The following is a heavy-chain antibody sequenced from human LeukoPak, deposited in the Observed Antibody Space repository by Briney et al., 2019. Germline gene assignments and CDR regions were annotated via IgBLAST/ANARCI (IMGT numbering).Heavy chain of an antibody. D-gene: IGHD3-22*01. CDR3: ARDDYDSSGYYDY. CDR1: GYTFTGYY. Sequence: ASVKVSCKASGYTFTGYYMHWVRQAPGQGLEWMGRINPNSGGTNYAQKFQGRVTMTRDTSISTAYMELSRLRSDDTAVYYYARDDYDSSGYYDYWGQGTLVTVSS. J-gene: IGHJ4*02. CDR2: INPNSGGT. V-gene: IGHV1-2*06.